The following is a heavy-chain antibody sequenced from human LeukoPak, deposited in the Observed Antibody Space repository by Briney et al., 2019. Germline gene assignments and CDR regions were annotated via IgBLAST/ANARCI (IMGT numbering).Heavy chain of an antibody. J-gene: IGHJ5*02. V-gene: IGHV1-2*02. CDR3: ARGAYYDSSGYSTPAYNWFDP. Sequence: ASVKVSCKASGYTLTGYYMHWVRQAPGQGLEWMGWINPNSGGTNYAQKFQGRVTMTRDTSISTAYMELSRLRSDDTAVYYCARGAYYDSSGYSTPAYNWFDPWGQGTLVTVSS. D-gene: IGHD3-22*01. CDR2: INPNSGGT. CDR1: GYTLTGYY.